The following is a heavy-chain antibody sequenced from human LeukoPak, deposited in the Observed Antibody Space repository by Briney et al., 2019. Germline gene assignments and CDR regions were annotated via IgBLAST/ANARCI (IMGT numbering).Heavy chain of an antibody. D-gene: IGHD6-13*01. CDR1: GYTFTSYA. CDR2: INAGNGNT. V-gene: IGHV1-3*01. J-gene: IGHJ4*02. Sequence: GASGKVSCKASGYTFTSYAMHWVRQAPGQRLEWMGWINAGNGNTKYSQKFQGRVTITRDTSVSTAYMELSRLRSEDTAVYYCVSGGIAAAGAFDYWGQGTLVTVSS. CDR3: VSGGIAAAGAFDY.